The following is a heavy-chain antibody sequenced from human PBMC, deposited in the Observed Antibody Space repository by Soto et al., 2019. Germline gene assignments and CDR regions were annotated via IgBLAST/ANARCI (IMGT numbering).Heavy chain of an antibody. CDR3: ASEALCGADCYFFKY. V-gene: IGHV3-48*03. CDR1: GFTFRNSE. D-gene: IGHD2-21*02. J-gene: IGHJ4*02. CDR2: INYSGSNI. Sequence: GGSLRLSCAGSGFTFRNSEMFWVRQAPGKGLEWVSKINYSGSNIYYSKSVKGRFTISRDNAKNSLYLQMNSLTDEDTAIYFCASEALCGADCYFFKYWAPGTLVTVSS.